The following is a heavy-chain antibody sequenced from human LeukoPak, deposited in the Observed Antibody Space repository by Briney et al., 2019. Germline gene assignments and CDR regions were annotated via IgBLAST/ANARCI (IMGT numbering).Heavy chain of an antibody. Sequence: SVKVSCKASGGTFSSYAISWVRQAPGQGLEWMGGIIPIFGTANYAQKFQGRVTITADESTSTAYMELSSLRSEDTAVYYCARAIVGATTREGFDYWGQGTLVTVSP. D-gene: IGHD1-26*01. CDR3: ARAIVGATTREGFDY. V-gene: IGHV1-69*13. J-gene: IGHJ4*02. CDR2: IIPIFGTA. CDR1: GGTFSSYA.